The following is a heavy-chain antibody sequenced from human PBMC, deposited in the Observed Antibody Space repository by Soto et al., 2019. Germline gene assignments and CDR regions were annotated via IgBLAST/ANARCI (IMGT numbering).Heavy chain of an antibody. J-gene: IGHJ3*02. Sequence: EVQLVESGGGLVQPGRSLRLSCAASGFTFDDYAMHWVRQAPGKGLEWVSGISWNSGSIGYADSVKGRFTISRDNAKNSLYLQMNSLRAEDTALDYCAKDLPPGIAVAVGDAFDIWGQGTMVTVSS. CDR3: AKDLPPGIAVAVGDAFDI. CDR2: ISWNSGSI. CDR1: GFTFDDYA. V-gene: IGHV3-9*01. D-gene: IGHD6-19*01.